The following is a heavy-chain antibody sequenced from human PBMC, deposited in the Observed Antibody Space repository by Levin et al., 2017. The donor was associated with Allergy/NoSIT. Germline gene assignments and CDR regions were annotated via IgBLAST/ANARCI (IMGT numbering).Heavy chain of an antibody. D-gene: IGHD3-10*01. Sequence: SETLSLTCAVYGGSFSGYYWSWIRQPPGKGLEWIGEINHSGSTNYNPSLKSRVTISVDTSKNQFSLKLSSVTAADTAVYYCARGRITMVRGVIYWGQGTLVTVSS. J-gene: IGHJ4*02. CDR3: ARGRITMVRGVIY. V-gene: IGHV4-34*01. CDR1: GGSFSGYY. CDR2: INHSGST.